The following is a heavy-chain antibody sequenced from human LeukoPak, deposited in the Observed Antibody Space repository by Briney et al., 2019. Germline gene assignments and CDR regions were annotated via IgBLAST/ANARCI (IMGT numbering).Heavy chain of an antibody. V-gene: IGHV3-23*01. CDR1: GFTFRDYG. D-gene: IGHD1-1*01. CDR2: IVNSGSST. J-gene: IGHJ4*02. CDR3: AKGQRGFDC. Sequence: GGSLRLSCVASGFTFRDYGMSWVRQAPGKGLEWVSGIVNSGSSTYYADSVKGRFTISRDNSKDTLYLQINSLRAEDTALYYCAKGQRGFDCWGQGTLVTVSS.